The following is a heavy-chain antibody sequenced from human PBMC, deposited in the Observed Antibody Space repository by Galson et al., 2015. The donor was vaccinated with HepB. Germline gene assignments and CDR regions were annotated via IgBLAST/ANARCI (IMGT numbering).Heavy chain of an antibody. D-gene: IGHD2-2*01. Sequence: QSGAEVKKPGESLKISCKGSGSSFTSYWIGWVRQMPGKGLEWMGIIYPGDSDTRYSPSFQGQVTISADKSISTAYLQWSSLKASDTAMYYCARGYCSSTSCGGWFDPWGQGTLVTVSS. CDR1: GSSFTSYW. CDR2: IYPGDSDT. J-gene: IGHJ5*02. V-gene: IGHV5-51*01. CDR3: ARGYCSSTSCGGWFDP.